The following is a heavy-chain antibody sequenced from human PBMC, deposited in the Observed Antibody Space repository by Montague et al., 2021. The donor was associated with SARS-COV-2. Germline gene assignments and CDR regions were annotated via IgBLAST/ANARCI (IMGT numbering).Heavy chain of an antibody. D-gene: IGHD3-9*01. CDR3: ARAANILSGFYNHPFEY. V-gene: IGHV4-61*01. J-gene: IGHJ4*02. CDR1: GGSVISDTYF. CDR2: IYDSDTT. Sequence: SETLSLTCTVSGGSVISDTYFWSWIRQPPGQGLEWIAYIYDSDTTNTNPSFWSRVSMFSARSKNQFSLKLTSVTPADTAVYYCARAANILSGFYNHPFEYWGQGILVTVSS.